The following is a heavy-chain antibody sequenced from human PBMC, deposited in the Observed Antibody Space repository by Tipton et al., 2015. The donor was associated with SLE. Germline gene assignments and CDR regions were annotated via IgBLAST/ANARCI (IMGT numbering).Heavy chain of an antibody. CDR2: IWYDGSNK. CDR1: GFTFSSYA. V-gene: IGHV3-33*06. CDR3: AKSLSPGSGLDY. Sequence: RSLRLSCAASGFTFSSYALHWVRQAPGKGLEWVAVIWYDGSNKYYADSVKGRFTISRDNSKNTLYLQMNSLRAEDTAVYYCAKSLSPGSGLDYWGQGTLVTVSS. J-gene: IGHJ4*02. D-gene: IGHD6-19*01.